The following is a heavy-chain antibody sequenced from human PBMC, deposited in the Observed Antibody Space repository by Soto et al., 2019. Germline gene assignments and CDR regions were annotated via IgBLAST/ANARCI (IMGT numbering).Heavy chain of an antibody. D-gene: IGHD2-15*01. V-gene: IGHV1-69*06. Sequence: QVQLVQSGAKVKKPGSSVKVSCKASGGTFSSYAISWVRQAPGQGLEWMGGIIPIFGTANYAQKFQGRVTITADKSTSTAYMELSSLRSEDTAVYYCAHIVVVVAATRANWFDPWGQGTLVTVSS. CDR2: IIPIFGTA. J-gene: IGHJ5*02. CDR1: GGTFSSYA. CDR3: AHIVVVVAATRANWFDP.